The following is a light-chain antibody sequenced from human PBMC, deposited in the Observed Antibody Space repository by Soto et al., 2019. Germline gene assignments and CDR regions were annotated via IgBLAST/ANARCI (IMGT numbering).Light chain of an antibody. CDR2: QVS. J-gene: IGLJ3*02. Sequence: QSALTQPASVSGSPGQSITISCTGTTSDVGAYNYVSWYQEHPGRAPKLFIYQVSYRPSGVSNRFSGSKSGNTAYLTISGLQAEDEADYYCISFTTITTWVFGGGTKLTVL. CDR3: ISFTTITTWV. CDR1: TSDVGAYNY. V-gene: IGLV2-14*01.